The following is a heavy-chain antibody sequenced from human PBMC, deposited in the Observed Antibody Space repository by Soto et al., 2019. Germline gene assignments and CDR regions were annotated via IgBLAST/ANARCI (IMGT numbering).Heavy chain of an antibody. Sequence: PSETLSLTCTVSGGSMTNYYWSWIRQPPGKGLEWIGDMYYSGNTNYNSSLESRVTISVDKSKNQFSLKMNSVTAADTAVYFCVMRPGWYKIDSRGQGILVTLSS. D-gene: IGHD6-19*01. CDR1: GGSMTNYY. CDR2: MYYSGNT. J-gene: IGHJ4*02. V-gene: IGHV4-59*01. CDR3: VMRPGWYKIDS.